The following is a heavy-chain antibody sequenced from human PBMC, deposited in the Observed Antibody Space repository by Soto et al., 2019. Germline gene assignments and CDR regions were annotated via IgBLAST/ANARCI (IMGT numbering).Heavy chain of an antibody. CDR3: ARDNGYSYGYTLDH. Sequence: SETLSLTCTVSGGSISSYYWSWIRQPPGKGLEWIGYIYYSGSTNYNPSLKSRITISVDTSKNQFSLKLSSVTAADTAVYYCARDNGYSYGYTLDHWGQGTRVTVS. CDR1: GGSISSYY. CDR2: IYYSGST. J-gene: IGHJ4*02. V-gene: IGHV4-59*01. D-gene: IGHD5-18*01.